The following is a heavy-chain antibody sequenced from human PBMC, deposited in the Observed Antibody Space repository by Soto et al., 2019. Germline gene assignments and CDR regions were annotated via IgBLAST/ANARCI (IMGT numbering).Heavy chain of an antibody. Sequence: KVTGRGSGYGCTSYWVGWVRQMHGKGLEWMGIIYPGDSDTRYGPSFQGQVTISADKSISTAYLQWSSLKASDTAMYYCARHPPDYYYYGMDVWGQGTTVTVSS. V-gene: IGHV5-51*01. J-gene: IGHJ6*02. CDR2: IYPGDSDT. CDR3: ARHPPDYYYYGMDV. CDR1: GYGCTSYW.